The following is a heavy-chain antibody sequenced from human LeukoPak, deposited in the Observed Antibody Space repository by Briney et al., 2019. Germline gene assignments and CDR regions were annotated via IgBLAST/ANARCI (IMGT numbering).Heavy chain of an antibody. CDR2: INAGNGNT. D-gene: IGHD3-22*01. V-gene: IGHV1-3*01. Sequence: ASVKVSCKASGYTFTSYAMHWVRQAPGQRLEWMGWINAGNGNTKYSQKFQGRVTITRDTSASTAYMELSSLRSEDTAVYYCARGRYDSSGYPRGYFDYWGQGTLVTVSS. CDR3: ARGRYDSSGYPRGYFDY. J-gene: IGHJ4*02. CDR1: GYTFTSYA.